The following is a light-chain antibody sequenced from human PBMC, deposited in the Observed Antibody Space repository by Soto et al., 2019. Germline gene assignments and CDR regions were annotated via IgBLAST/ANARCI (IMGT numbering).Light chain of an antibody. CDR2: AAS. CDR3: LQVKNFPRT. Sequence: DIQMTQALSSVSASVGDRVTITCRASQDINNRVAWFQQRPGRAPKYLIQAASILQSGFPSRFSATGSGTDFTLTIDSLLPEDFATYYCLQVKNFPRTFGQGTKLEIK. J-gene: IGKJ1*01. CDR1: QDINNR. V-gene: IGKV1-12*01.